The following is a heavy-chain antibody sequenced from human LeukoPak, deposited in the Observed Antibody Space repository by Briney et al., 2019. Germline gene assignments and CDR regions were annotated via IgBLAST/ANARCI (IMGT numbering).Heavy chain of an antibody. Sequence: GGSLRLSCAASGFTFSSHSMNWVRQAPGKGLEWVSGIIPSGHTTYYADSVRGRFTISRDNSRNTVYLQMNSLRAEDTAVYYCAKDDRWLQFCCWGQGTLVTVSA. J-gene: IGHJ4*02. CDR3: AKDDRWLQFCC. V-gene: IGHV3-23*01. D-gene: IGHD5-24*01. CDR2: IIPSGHTT. CDR1: GFTFSSHS.